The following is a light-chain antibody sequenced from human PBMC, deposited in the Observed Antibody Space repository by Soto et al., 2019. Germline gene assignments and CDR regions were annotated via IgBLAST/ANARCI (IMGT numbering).Light chain of an antibody. CDR2: DAS. Sequence: DIQMTQSPSSLSASVGDRVTITCQASQDISNYLNWYQQKPGKAPKLLIYDASNLETGVPSRFSGSGSGTAFTFTISSLQTEDIATYYCQQYDNPPRAFGPGTKVDIK. V-gene: IGKV1-33*01. CDR3: QQYDNPPRA. CDR1: QDISNY. J-gene: IGKJ3*01.